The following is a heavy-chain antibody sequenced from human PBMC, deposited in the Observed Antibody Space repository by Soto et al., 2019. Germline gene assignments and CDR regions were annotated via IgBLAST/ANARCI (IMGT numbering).Heavy chain of an antibody. J-gene: IGHJ3*02. D-gene: IGHD4-17*01. Sequence: SETLSLTCTVSGGSISSYYWSWIRQPPGKGLEWIGYIYYSGSTNYNPSLKSRVTISVDTSKNQFSLKLSSVTAADTAVYYCARRILTTVTSSAFDIWGQGTMVTVSS. CDR2: IYYSGST. V-gene: IGHV4-59*08. CDR3: ARRILTTVTSSAFDI. CDR1: GGSISSYY.